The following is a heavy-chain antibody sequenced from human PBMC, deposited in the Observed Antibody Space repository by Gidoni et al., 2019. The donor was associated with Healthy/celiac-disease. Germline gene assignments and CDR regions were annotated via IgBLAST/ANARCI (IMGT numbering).Heavy chain of an antibody. V-gene: IGHV3-30-3*01. D-gene: IGHD3-9*01. CDR1: GFTFSSYA. CDR3: ARGPYYDILTGYTAPDY. J-gene: IGHJ4*02. Sequence: QVQLVESGGGVVQPGRSLRLSCAASGFTFSSYAMHGVRQAPGKGLELVAVISYDGSNEYYADSVTGRFTISRDNSKSTLYLQMDGLRAEDTAVYYCARGPYYDILTGYTAPDYWGQGTLVTVSS. CDR2: ISYDGSNE.